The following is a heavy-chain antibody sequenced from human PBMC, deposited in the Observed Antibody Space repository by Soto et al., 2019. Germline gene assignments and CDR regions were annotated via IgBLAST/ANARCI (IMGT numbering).Heavy chain of an antibody. V-gene: IGHV3-20*04. Sequence: GGSLRLSCAASGFTFDDYGMSWVRQAPGKGLEWVSGINWNGGSTGYADSVKGRFTISRDNAKNSLYLQMNSLRAEDTALYYCAKNRGARTPPAFFDYWGQGTLVTVSS. CDR1: GFTFDDYG. D-gene: IGHD1-26*01. J-gene: IGHJ4*02. CDR2: INWNGGST. CDR3: AKNRGARTPPAFFDY.